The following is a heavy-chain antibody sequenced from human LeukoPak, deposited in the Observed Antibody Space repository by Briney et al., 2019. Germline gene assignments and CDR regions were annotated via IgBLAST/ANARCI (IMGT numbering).Heavy chain of an antibody. CDR3: ARIDRAVAGTIDY. Sequence: TSETLSLTCTVSGGSISSYFWSWIRQPPGKGLEWIGYIYYSGSTNCNPSLKSRVTMSVDTSKNQFSLKLSSVTAADTAVYYCARIDRAVAGTIDYWGQGTLVTVSS. V-gene: IGHV4-59*08. CDR1: GGSISSYF. J-gene: IGHJ4*02. CDR2: IYYSGST. D-gene: IGHD6-19*01.